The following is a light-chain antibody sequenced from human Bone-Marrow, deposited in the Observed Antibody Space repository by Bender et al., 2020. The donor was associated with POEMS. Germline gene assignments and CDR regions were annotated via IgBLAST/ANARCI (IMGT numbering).Light chain of an antibody. J-gene: IGLJ3*02. Sequence: QSALTQPASVSGSPGQSITISCTGTSNNVGNYNLVSWYQHHPGKAPKLIIYEVIKRPSGVSTRFSGSRSDDTASLTISGLHAEDEADYYCCSYAGSDGGVFGGGTKVTVL. V-gene: IGLV2-23*02. CDR3: CSYAGSDGGV. CDR1: SNNVGNYNL. CDR2: EVI.